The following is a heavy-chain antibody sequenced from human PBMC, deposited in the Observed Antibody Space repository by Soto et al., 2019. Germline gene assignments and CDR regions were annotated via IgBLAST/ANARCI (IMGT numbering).Heavy chain of an antibody. CDR1: GFTFSSYS. V-gene: IGHV3-48*01. Sequence: GSLRLSCAASGFTFSSYSMNWVRQAPGKGLEWVSYISSSSSTIYYADSVKGRFTISRDNAKNSLYLQMNSLRAEDTAVYYCARDSPQYGGPGYYFDYWGQGTLVTVSS. CDR3: ARDSPQYGGPGYYFDY. CDR2: ISSSSSTI. D-gene: IGHD4-17*01. J-gene: IGHJ4*02.